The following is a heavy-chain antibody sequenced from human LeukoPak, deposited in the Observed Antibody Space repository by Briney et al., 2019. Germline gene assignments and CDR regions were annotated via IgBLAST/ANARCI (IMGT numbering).Heavy chain of an antibody. CDR1: GGSISSYY. Sequence: SETLSLTCTVSGGSISSYYWSWIRQPPGKGLEWIGYIYYSGSTNYNPSLKSRVTISVDTSKNQFSRMLSSVTAADTAVYYCARHLHSGYYSPRFDPWGQGTLVTVSS. CDR3: ARHLHSGYYSPRFDP. V-gene: IGHV4-59*08. D-gene: IGHD5-12*01. J-gene: IGHJ5*02. CDR2: IYYSGST.